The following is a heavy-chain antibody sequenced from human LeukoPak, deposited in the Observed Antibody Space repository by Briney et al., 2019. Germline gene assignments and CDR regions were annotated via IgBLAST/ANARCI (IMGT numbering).Heavy chain of an antibody. J-gene: IGHJ5*01. CDR2: ISYDGSNK. CDR3: AKDLDLGVLGATDS. D-gene: IGHD1-26*01. V-gene: IGHV3-30*18. Sequence: PGGSLRLSCAASGFTFSSYGMHWVRQAPGKGLEWVAVISYDGSNKYYADSVKGRFTISRDNSKNTLYLQMNSLRVGDTAVYFCAKDLDLGVLGATDSWGQGTLVTVSS. CDR1: GFTFSSYG.